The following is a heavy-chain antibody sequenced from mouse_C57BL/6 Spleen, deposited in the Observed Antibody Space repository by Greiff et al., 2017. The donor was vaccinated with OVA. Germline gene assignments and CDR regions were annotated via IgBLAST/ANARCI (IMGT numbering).Heavy chain of an antibody. V-gene: IGHV10-3*01. D-gene: IGHD3-2*02. CDR1: GFTFNTYA. CDR3: TQARMDY. CDR2: IRSKSSNYST. J-gene: IGHJ4*01. Sequence: EVQLVESGGGLVQPQGSLKLSCAASGFTFNTYAMHWVRQAPGKGLEWVARIRSKSSNYSTYYADSVKARFTISRDESQSMLYLQMNNLKTEEAAMYYCTQARMDYWGQGTSVTVSS.